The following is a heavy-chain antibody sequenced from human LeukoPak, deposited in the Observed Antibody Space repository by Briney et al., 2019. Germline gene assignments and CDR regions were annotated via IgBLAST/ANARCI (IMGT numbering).Heavy chain of an antibody. V-gene: IGHV3-11*01. D-gene: IGHD5-18*01. Sequence: GGSLRLSCAASGFTFSDYHMSWIRQAPGKGLEWVSYISSRGSTIYYADSVKGRFTISRDNAKNSLYLQMNSLRAEDTAVYYCARGSGYSYGNWFDPWGQGTLVTVSS. CDR2: ISSRGSTI. J-gene: IGHJ5*02. CDR1: GFTFSDYH. CDR3: ARGSGYSYGNWFDP.